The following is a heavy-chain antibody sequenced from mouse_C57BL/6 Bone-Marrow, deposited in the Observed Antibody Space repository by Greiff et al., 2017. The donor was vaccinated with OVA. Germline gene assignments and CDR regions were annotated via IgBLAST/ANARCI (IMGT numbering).Heavy chain of an antibody. CDR3: ARGGYTVYFDY. Sequence: VKLQESGAELVRPGTSVKVSCKASGYAFTNYLIEWVKQRPGQGLEWIGVINPGSGGTNYNEKFKGKATLTADKSSSTAYMQLSSLTSEDSAVYFCARGGYTVYFDYWGQGTTLTVSS. V-gene: IGHV1-54*01. CDR2: INPGSGGT. D-gene: IGHD1-1*01. J-gene: IGHJ2*01. CDR1: GYAFTNYL.